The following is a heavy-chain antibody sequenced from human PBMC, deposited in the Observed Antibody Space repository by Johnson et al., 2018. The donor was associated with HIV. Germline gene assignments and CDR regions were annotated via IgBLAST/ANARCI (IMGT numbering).Heavy chain of an antibody. J-gene: IGHJ3*02. Sequence: VQLVESGGGLVQPGGSLRLSCAASGFSVSASYMSWLRQAPGKALEWVSAISSNGGSTYYANSVNGRFTISRDNSKNTLYLQMGSLRAEDMAVYYCARVSYDILTGYYVGAFDIWGQGTMVTVSS. CDR3: ARVSYDILTGYYVGAFDI. V-gene: IGHV3-64*01. CDR2: ISSNGGST. CDR1: GFSVSASY. D-gene: IGHD3-9*01.